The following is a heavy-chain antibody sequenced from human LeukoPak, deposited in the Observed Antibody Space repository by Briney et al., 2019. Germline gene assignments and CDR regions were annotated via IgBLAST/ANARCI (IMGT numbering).Heavy chain of an antibody. J-gene: IGHJ4*02. D-gene: IGHD3-10*01. V-gene: IGHV3-23*01. CDR2: ISSSGGST. Sequence: QPGGSLRLSCAASGFTFNNYAMSWVRQAPGKGLEWVSAISSSGGSTYYADSVKGRFTISRDNSKNTLYLQMNSLRADDTAVYFCAKDLPNYYGSGIYYRMDYWGQGTLVTVSS. CDR3: AKDLPNYYGSGIYYRMDY. CDR1: GFTFNNYA.